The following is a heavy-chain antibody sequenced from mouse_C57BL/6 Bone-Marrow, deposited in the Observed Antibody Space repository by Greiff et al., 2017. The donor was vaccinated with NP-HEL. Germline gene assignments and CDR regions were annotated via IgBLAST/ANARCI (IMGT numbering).Heavy chain of an antibody. CDR2: INYDGSST. Sequence: EVHLVESEGGLVQPGSSMKLSCTASGFTFSDYYMAWVRQVPEKGLEWVANINYDGSSTYYLDSLKSRFIISRDNAKNILYLQMSSLKSEDTATYYCARDHRDYYGSSYGWYFDVWGTGTTVTVSS. CDR3: ARDHRDYYGSSYGWYFDV. CDR1: GFTFSDYY. J-gene: IGHJ1*03. D-gene: IGHD1-1*01. V-gene: IGHV5-16*01.